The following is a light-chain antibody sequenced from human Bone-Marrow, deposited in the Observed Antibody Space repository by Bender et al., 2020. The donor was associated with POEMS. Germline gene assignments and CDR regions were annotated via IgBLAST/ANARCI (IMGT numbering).Light chain of an antibody. V-gene: IGLV3-1*01. CDR3: QAWDTITHVV. CDR1: KLGNQF. CDR2: QDD. Sequence: SYELTQPPSVSVSPGQTANITCSGDKLGNQFASWYQQQPGQSPVLLIYQDDKRPSGIPERFSGYSSGNTATLTISGTLAMYEAAYYCQAWDTITHVVFGGGTRLTVL. J-gene: IGLJ2*01.